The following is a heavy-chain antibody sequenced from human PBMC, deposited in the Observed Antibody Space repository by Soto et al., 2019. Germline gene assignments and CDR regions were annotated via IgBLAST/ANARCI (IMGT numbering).Heavy chain of an antibody. Sequence: PETLSLTCTVSGGSISSSSYYWGWIRQPPGKGLEGIGRIYYSGSTYYNPSLKSRVTISVDTSKNQFSLKLSSVTAADTAVYYCARHGTLLIDYWGQGTLVTVSA. V-gene: IGHV4-39*01. D-gene: IGHD1-26*01. CDR2: IYYSGST. CDR3: ARHGTLLIDY. CDR1: GGSISSSSYY. J-gene: IGHJ4*02.